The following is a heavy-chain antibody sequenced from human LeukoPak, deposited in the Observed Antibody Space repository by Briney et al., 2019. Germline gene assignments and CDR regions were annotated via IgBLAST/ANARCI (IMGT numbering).Heavy chain of an antibody. V-gene: IGHV3-49*04. CDR2: IRSKAYGGTT. J-gene: IGHJ6*03. Sequence: PGGSLRLSCAASRFTFSSYGMHWVRQAPGKGLEWVGFIRSKAYGGTTEYAASVKGRFTISRDDSKSIAYLQMNSLKTEDTAVYYCTRVGYSERGSYFPLDYMDVWGKGTTVTVSS. D-gene: IGHD1-26*01. CDR1: RFTFSSYG. CDR3: TRVGYSERGSYFPLDYMDV.